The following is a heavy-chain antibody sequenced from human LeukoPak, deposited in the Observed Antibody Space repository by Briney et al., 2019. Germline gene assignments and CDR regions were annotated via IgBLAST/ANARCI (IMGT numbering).Heavy chain of an antibody. D-gene: IGHD3-22*01. CDR2: ISGSGGST. CDR3: AKIEDSSGYFLDAFDI. J-gene: IGHJ3*02. Sequence: PGGSLRLSCAASGFTVGSNYMSWVRQAPGKGLEWVSAISGSGGSTYYADSVKGRFTISRDNSKNTLYLQMNSLRAEDTAVYYCAKIEDSSGYFLDAFDIWGQGTMVTVSS. V-gene: IGHV3-23*01. CDR1: GFTVGSNY.